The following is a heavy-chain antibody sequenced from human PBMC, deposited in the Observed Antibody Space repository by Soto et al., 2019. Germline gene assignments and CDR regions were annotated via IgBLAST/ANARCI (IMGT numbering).Heavy chain of an antibody. CDR3: EVTKSRGYYYYGMDV. J-gene: IGHJ6*02. Sequence: SATLSLACAVYGGSFSGYYWSWIRQPPGKGLEWIGEINHSGSTNYNPSLKSRVTISVDTSKNQFSLKLSSVTAADTAVYYCEVTKSRGYYYYGMDVWGQGTTVTVSS. D-gene: IGHD4-4*01. CDR1: GGSFSGYY. V-gene: IGHV4-34*01. CDR2: INHSGST.